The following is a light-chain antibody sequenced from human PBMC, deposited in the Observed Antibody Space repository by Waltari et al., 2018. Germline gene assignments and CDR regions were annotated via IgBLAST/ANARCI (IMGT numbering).Light chain of an antibody. CDR3: QQYYSTPQT. CDR1: QSVLYSSNNKNY. J-gene: IGKJ1*01. Sequence: DIVMTQSPDSLAVSLGERATINCKSSQSVLYSSNNKNYLAWYQQKPGQPPKLLIYWASTPESGVPDLFSGSGSGTDFTLTISSLQAEDVAVYYCQQYYSTPQTFGQGTKVEIK. V-gene: IGKV4-1*01. CDR2: WAS.